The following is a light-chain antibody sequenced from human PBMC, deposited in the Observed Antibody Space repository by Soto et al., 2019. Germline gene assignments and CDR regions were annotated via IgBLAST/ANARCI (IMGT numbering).Light chain of an antibody. Sequence: QSALTHPASLSVSPLQSITMSCTGTGSYIGAYNYVSWYQQHPGKAPRLIVYVVYHRPSGASTRFSASKSAYTASLTISGLQAEDEADYSSRSSTNTSFYVFG. CDR1: GSYIGAYNY. V-gene: IGLV2-14*01. CDR2: VVY. CDR3: RSSTNTSFYV. J-gene: IGLJ1*01.